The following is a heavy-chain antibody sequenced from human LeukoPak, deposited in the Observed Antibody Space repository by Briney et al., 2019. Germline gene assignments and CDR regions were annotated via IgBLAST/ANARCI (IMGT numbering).Heavy chain of an antibody. D-gene: IGHD3-10*01. V-gene: IGHV4-39*01. CDR2: IYYSGTT. J-gene: IGHJ6*03. CDR1: GGSISSSNYY. Sequence: SQTLSLTCSVSGGSISSSNYYWGWIRQPPGKGLEWIGTIYYSGTTYYNPSLESRVTISEDMSKNQFSLTLRSVTAADTAVYYCARQISDYYYYYIDVWGKGTTVTVSS. CDR3: ARQISDYYYYYIDV.